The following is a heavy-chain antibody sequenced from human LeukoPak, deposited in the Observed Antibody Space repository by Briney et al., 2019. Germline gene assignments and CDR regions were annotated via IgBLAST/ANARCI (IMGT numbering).Heavy chain of an antibody. D-gene: IGHD6-13*01. CDR2: INSDGTST. J-gene: IGHJ4*02. CDR3: ARVAAPGASWVDY. Sequence: GGSLRLSCAASRFTFSIYWMHWVRQAPGEGLVWVSCINSDGTSTTYADSVKGRFTISRDNAKNTLHLQMNSLRAEDTAVYYCARVAAPGASWVDYWGQGTLVTVSS. CDR1: RFTFSIYW. V-gene: IGHV3-74*01.